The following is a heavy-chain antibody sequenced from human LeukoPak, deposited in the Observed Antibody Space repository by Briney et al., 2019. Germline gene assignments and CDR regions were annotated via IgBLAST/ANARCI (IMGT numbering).Heavy chain of an antibody. CDR2: INPNSGDT. CDR3: ARGFIGTGGDY. Sequence: ASVKVSCKASGYTFTGYYMHWVRQAPGQGLEWMGWINPNSGDTNYAQKFQGRVTMTTDTSISTAYMELSGLISDDMAVYFCARGFIGTGGDYWGQGTLVTVSS. CDR1: GYTFTGYY. J-gene: IGHJ4*02. V-gene: IGHV1-2*02. D-gene: IGHD1-1*01.